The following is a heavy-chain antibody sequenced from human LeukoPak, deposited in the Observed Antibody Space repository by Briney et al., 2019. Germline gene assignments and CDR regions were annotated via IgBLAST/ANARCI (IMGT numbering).Heavy chain of an antibody. CDR1: GFTFSTYG. CDR3: AKDFRSGRYYRPDQ. CDR2: ISGSGGNT. D-gene: IGHD3-10*01. Sequence: PGGSLRLSCAASGFTFSTYGMSWVRQAPGKGLEWVSAISGSGGNTHYADSVKGRFTISRDNSKNTLYLQMNSLRVEDSAVYYCAKDFRSGRYYRPDQWGQGTLVTVSS. V-gene: IGHV3-23*01. J-gene: IGHJ4*02.